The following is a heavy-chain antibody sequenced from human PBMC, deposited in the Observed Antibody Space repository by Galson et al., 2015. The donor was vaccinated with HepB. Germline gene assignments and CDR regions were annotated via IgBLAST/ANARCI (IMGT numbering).Heavy chain of an antibody. V-gene: IGHV3-72*01. CDR3: ARRGESGSRQFDY. CDR2: SRNKANSYTT. D-gene: IGHD1-26*01. CDR1: GFTSSDHY. J-gene: IGHJ4*02. Sequence: SLRLSCAASGFTSSDHYMDWVRQAPGKGLEWVGRSRNKANSYTTEYAASVKGRFTISRDDSKNSLYLQTNSLKSEDTAVYYCARRGESGSRQFDYWGQGTLVTVSS.